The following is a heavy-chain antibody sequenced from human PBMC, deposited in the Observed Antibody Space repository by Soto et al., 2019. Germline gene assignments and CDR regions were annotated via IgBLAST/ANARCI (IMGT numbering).Heavy chain of an antibody. CDR1: GGSISSSSYY. Sequence: SETLSLTCTVSGGSISSSSYYWGWIRQPPGKGLEWIGSIYYSGSTYYNPPLKSRVTISVDTSKNQFSLKLSSVTAADTALFYCAKTIAYCGGDCYSWAFDIWGQGTMVTVSS. D-gene: IGHD2-21*01. J-gene: IGHJ3*02. CDR2: IYYSGST. CDR3: AKTIAYCGGDCYSWAFDI. V-gene: IGHV4-39*01.